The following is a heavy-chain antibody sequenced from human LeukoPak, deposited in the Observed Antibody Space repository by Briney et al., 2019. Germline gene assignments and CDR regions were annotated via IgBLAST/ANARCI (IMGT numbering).Heavy chain of an antibody. Sequence: PSGTLSLTCAVSGASISSDKWWSWVRQPPGKGLEWIGEINHSGNTNYSPSHKSRVTMSTDKSKNEFSLRLTSVTAADTAVYYCARAGVWLPAVWGQGTLVTVSS. CDR3: ARAGVWLPAV. V-gene: IGHV4-4*02. J-gene: IGHJ4*02. CDR1: GASISSDKW. CDR2: INHSGNT. D-gene: IGHD3-9*01.